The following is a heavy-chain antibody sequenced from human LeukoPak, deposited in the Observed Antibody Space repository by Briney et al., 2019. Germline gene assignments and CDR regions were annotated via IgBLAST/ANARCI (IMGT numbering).Heavy chain of an antibody. J-gene: IGHJ4*01. CDR2: ITSSGAGT. CDR1: GFTFSTYA. Sequence: GGSLRLSCAASGFTFSTYAMTWVRQAPGKGLEWVSAITSSGAGTYYADSVKGRFTISRDNSKNTLYLQMNSLRAEDTAVYYCAITNSGYDKFDYWGQGTLVTVSS. CDR3: AITNSGYDKFDY. V-gene: IGHV3-23*01. D-gene: IGHD5-12*01.